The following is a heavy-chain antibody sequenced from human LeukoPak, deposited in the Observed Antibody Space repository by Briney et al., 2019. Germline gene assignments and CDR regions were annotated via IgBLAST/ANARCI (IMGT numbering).Heavy chain of an antibody. CDR3: ARAGDSNSFDY. D-gene: IGHD3-22*01. CDR2: IGTAGDT. CDR1: GFTFSSYD. J-gene: IGHJ4*02. Sequence: GGSLRLSCAASGFTFSSYDMHWVRQATGKGLEWVSAIGTAGDTSYPGSVKGRFTISRENAKNSLYLQMNSLRAGDTTVYYCARAGDSNSFDYWGQGTLVTVSS. V-gene: IGHV3-13*01.